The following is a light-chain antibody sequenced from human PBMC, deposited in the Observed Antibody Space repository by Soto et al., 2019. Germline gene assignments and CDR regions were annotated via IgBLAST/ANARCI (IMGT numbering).Light chain of an antibody. J-gene: IGLJ2*01. V-gene: IGLV1-40*01. CDR2: GNS. CDR1: SSKIGAGYD. Sequence: QSVLTQPPSVSGAPGKRVTISCTGSSSKIGAGYDVHWYQQLPGTAPKLLIYGNSNRPSGVPDRFSGSKSGTSASLAITGLQAEDEADYYCQSYDSSLSAVVFGGGTKLTVL. CDR3: QSYDSSLSAVV.